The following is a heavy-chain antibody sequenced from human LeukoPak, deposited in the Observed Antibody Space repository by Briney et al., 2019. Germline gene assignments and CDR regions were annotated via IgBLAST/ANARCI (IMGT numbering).Heavy chain of an antibody. CDR1: GFTFSSYA. V-gene: IGHV3-23*01. Sequence: GGSLRLSCAASGFTFSSYAMSWVRQAPGKGLEWVSAISASGGSTYYADSVKGRLTISRDNSKNTLYLQMNSLRAEDTAVYYCARDQQWLDYWGQGTLVTVSS. D-gene: IGHD6-19*01. CDR3: ARDQQWLDY. J-gene: IGHJ4*02. CDR2: ISASGGST.